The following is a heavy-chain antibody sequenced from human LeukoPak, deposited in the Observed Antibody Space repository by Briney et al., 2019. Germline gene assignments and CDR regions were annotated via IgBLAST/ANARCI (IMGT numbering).Heavy chain of an antibody. CDR3: ARPPINCGNGVCYRGLCNY. J-gene: IGHJ4*02. D-gene: IGHD2-8*01. V-gene: IGHV3-48*03. Sequence: GGSLRLSCAASGFTFSTYEMNGVRQAPRGRVEWISCISIRGSTTYYAPFVKGRFTISRDNASDTLYLQITSLRAEDTAVYYCARPPINCGNGVCYRGLCNYWGQGTLVTVSS. CDR2: ISIRGSTT. CDR1: GFTFSTYE.